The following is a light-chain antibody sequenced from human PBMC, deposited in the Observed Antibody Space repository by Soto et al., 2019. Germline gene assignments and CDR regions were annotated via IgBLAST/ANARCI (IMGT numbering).Light chain of an antibody. Sequence: DIQMTQSPSSESASVGNGVTITCRASKGISSYLARYQQKPGQAPNLLIYGASILQSGVPSMFSGSGSATHFTLTISSLQPEDLATYYCQQGIRFPLTFGGGTTVDIK. CDR3: QQGIRFPLT. V-gene: IGKV1-12*01. CDR1: KGISSY. J-gene: IGKJ4*01. CDR2: GAS.